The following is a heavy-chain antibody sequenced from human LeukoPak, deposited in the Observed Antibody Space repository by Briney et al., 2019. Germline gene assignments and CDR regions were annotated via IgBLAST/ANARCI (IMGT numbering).Heavy chain of an antibody. Sequence: GGSLRLSCAASGFTFSSYWMNWARQAPGKGLEWVGHIKNDGSETYYLDSLKGRFSISRDNTNNALYLQMNSLRVEDTAVYYCAKNNGWLHLAQWGQGALVTVSS. CDR3: AKNNGWLHLAQ. J-gene: IGHJ4*02. CDR2: IKNDGSET. CDR1: GFTFSSYW. V-gene: IGHV3-7*03. D-gene: IGHD6-19*01.